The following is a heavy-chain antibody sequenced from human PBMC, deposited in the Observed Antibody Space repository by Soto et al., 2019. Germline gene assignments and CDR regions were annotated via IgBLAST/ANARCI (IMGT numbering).Heavy chain of an antibody. J-gene: IGHJ3*02. CDR2: IYYSGST. CDR3: ARLGIRGYFDWLGSDAFDI. CDR1: GGSISSSSYY. D-gene: IGHD3-9*01. Sequence: SETLSLTCTVSGGSISSSSYYWGWIRQPPGKGLEWIGSIYYSGSTYYNPSLKSRVTISVDTSKNQFSLKLSSVTAADTAVYYCARLGIRGYFDWLGSDAFDIWGQGTMVTVSS. V-gene: IGHV4-39*01.